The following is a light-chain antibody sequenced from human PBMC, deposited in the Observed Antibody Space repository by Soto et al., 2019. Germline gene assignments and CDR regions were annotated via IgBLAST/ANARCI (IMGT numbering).Light chain of an antibody. V-gene: IGKV3-11*01. Sequence: IVLTQSPATLSLSPGERATLSCRASQSIGYYLAWYQEKPGQAPRLLIYDASIRATGIPARFSGSWSGTDFTLTINGLEPEDSAVYFCHQRYNWPRVTFGQGTRLENK. CDR1: QSIGYY. CDR2: DAS. CDR3: HQRYNWPRVT. J-gene: IGKJ5*01.